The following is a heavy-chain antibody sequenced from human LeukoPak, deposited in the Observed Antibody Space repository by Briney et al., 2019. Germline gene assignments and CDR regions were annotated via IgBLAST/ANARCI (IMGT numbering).Heavy chain of an antibody. Sequence: GGSLRLSCAASGFTFSSYEMNWVRQAPGKGLEWVSYIISCGSTIYYADSVKGRFTISRDNAKNSLYLQMNSLRAEDTAVYYCARVPLAALPNYFDYWGQGTLVTVSS. CDR2: IISCGSTI. CDR3: ARVPLAALPNYFDY. D-gene: IGHD6-13*01. V-gene: IGHV3-48*03. CDR1: GFTFSSYE. J-gene: IGHJ4*02.